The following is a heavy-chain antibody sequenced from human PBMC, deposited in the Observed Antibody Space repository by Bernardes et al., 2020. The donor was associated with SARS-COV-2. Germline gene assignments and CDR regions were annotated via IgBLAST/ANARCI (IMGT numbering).Heavy chain of an antibody. Sequence: LRLSCAASGFSFNNFAMHWVRQAPGKGLEWVADISYEGSKRNFADSVEGRFTVSRDSAKNMVYLQMNSLRSEDTAMYYCAKARSLFMLYYDDAFDIWGQGTMVIVSS. CDR2: ISYEGSKR. J-gene: IGHJ3*02. D-gene: IGHD2-8*01. V-gene: IGHV3-30*18. CDR1: GFSFNNFA. CDR3: AKARSLFMLYYDDAFDI.